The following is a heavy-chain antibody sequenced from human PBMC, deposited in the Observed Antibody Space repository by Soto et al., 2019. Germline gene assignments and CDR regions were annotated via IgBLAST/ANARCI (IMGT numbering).Heavy chain of an antibody. Sequence: SETLSLTCSVSGAALNSGNYYWSWIRQVPGKGLEWIGHIYVTGAVDYNPALRDRITISQATSERQFSRSLRLETAADTAVYYCARLRIATNNYKWFDPWGQGTLVTVSS. V-gene: IGHV4-31*03. CDR3: ARLRIATNNYKWFDP. CDR1: GAALNSGNYY. D-gene: IGHD2-21*01. J-gene: IGHJ5*02. CDR2: IYVTGAV.